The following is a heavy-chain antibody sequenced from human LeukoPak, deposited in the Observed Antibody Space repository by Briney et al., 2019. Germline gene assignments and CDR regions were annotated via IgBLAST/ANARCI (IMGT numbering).Heavy chain of an antibody. D-gene: IGHD1/OR15-1a*01. CDR2: IYYNGYT. Sequence: KASETLSLTCTVSGGSIGTYYWSWIRQPPGKGLEWIGYIYYNGYTDYNPSLKSRVTISVHTSKNQFSLKLSSVTAADTAVYYCARDRHWTNDWVFDYWGQGTLVTVSS. CDR3: ARDRHWTNDWVFDY. J-gene: IGHJ4*02. CDR1: GGSIGTYY. V-gene: IGHV4-59*01.